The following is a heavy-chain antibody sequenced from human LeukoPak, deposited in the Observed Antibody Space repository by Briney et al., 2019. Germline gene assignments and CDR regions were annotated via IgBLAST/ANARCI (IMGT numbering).Heavy chain of an antibody. J-gene: IGHJ2*01. Sequence: SKTLSLTCAVYGGSFSGYYWGWIRQPPGKGLEWIGSIHYTGSTCYNPSPKSPVTITVDTSKNQFSLKLSSVTAADTAVYYCARDLSGSWYFDLWGRGTLVTVSS. CDR1: GGSFSGYY. CDR2: IHYTGST. D-gene: IGHD1-14*01. V-gene: IGHV4-34*01. CDR3: ARDLSGSWYFDL.